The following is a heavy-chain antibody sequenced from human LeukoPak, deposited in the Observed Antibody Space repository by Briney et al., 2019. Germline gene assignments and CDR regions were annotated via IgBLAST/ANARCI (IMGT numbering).Heavy chain of an antibody. D-gene: IGHD6-13*01. Sequence: SETLSLTCTVSGGSISSYYWSWIRQPPGKGLEWIGYIYYSGSTNYNPSLKSRVTISVDTSKNQFSLKLSSVTAADTAVYYCARGRGHSSWVGGAEYFQHWGQGTLVTVSS. CDR1: GGSISSYY. J-gene: IGHJ1*01. CDR3: ARGRGHSSWVGGAEYFQH. CDR2: IYYSGST. V-gene: IGHV4-59*01.